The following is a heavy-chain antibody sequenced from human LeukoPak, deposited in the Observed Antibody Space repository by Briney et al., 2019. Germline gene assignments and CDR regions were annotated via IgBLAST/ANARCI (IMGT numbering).Heavy chain of an antibody. D-gene: IGHD3-3*01. J-gene: IGHJ4*02. CDR1: GFTFSSYG. Sequence: PGGSLRLSCAASGFTFSSYGMHWVRQAPGKGLEWVAFIRYDGSNKYYADSVKGRFTISRDNSKNTLYLQMNSLRAEDTAVYYCAKDAPHDFWSGLPLYWGQGTLATVSS. CDR3: AKDAPHDFWSGLPLY. V-gene: IGHV3-30*02. CDR2: IRYDGSNK.